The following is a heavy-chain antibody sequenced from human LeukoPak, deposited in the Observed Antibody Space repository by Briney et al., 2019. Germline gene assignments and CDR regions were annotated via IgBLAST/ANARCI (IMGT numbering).Heavy chain of an antibody. V-gene: IGHV1-69*05. CDR3: ARAYDSSGYL. Sequence: PVKVSCKASGGTFSSYAISWVRQAPGQGLEWMGRIIPIFGTANYAQEFQGRVTITTDESTSTAYMELSSLRSEDTAVYYCARAYDSSGYLWGQGTMVTVSS. J-gene: IGHJ3*01. D-gene: IGHD3-22*01. CDR2: IIPIFGTA. CDR1: GGTFSSYA.